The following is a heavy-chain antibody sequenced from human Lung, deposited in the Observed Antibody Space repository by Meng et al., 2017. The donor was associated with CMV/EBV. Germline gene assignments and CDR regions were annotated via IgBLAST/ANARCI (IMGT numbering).Heavy chain of an antibody. V-gene: IGHV3-30-3*01. J-gene: IGHJ4*02. Sequence: QVQLVESGGGVVQPGRSLILSCAASGFTFSSYAMHWVRQAPGKGLEWVAVISYDGSNKYYADSVKGRFTISRDNSKNTLYLQMNSLRAEDTAVYYCARGGSYGVYFDYWGQGTLVTVSS. CDR3: ARGGSYGVYFDY. D-gene: IGHD1-26*01. CDR1: GFTFSSYA. CDR2: ISYDGSNK.